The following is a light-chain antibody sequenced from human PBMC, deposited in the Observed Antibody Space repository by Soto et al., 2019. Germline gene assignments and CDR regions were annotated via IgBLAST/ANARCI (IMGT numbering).Light chain of an antibody. V-gene: IGLV1-44*01. J-gene: IGLJ2*01. CDR2: RTD. CDR1: RSNIGSNT. Sequence: QSALTQPPSASGAPGQRVTISCSGSRSNIGSNTVHWYQQFPGTAPKLLVYRTDHRPSGVPDRFSGSKSGTSASLAISGLQSEDESYYYCGSWDDMLSGPVLGGGTKVTVL. CDR3: GSWDDMLSGPV.